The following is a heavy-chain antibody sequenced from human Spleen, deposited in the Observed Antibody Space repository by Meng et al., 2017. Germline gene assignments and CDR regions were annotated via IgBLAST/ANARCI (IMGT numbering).Heavy chain of an antibody. Sequence: QVDLVRSGAEVKKPGASVKVSCKPSGYNFPDYWLQWVRRAPGQGLEWMGRIDPKSDNTHYAQKFQGRVTMTRDTSISTAYMELSGLRSDDTAVYYCARDEDISAAGYLLGDFWGQGTLVTVSS. CDR2: IDPKSDNT. D-gene: IGHD6-13*01. V-gene: IGHV1-2*06. CDR3: ARDEDISAAGYLLGDF. J-gene: IGHJ4*02. CDR1: GYNFPDYW.